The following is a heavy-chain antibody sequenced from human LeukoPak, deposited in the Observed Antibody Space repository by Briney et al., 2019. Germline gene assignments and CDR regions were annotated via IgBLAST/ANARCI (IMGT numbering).Heavy chain of an antibody. D-gene: IGHD6-13*01. CDR2: ISGDSTSI. J-gene: IGHJ4*02. CDR3: ARGAAAGSSRFDY. CDR1: GFTFSSYS. Sequence: VQPGGSLILSCAASGFTFSSYSMNWVRQAPGKGLEWVSHISGDSTSIYYADSVKGRFTISRDNAKSSLYLQMNSLRDEDTAVYYCARGAAAGSSRFDYWGQGTLVTVSS. V-gene: IGHV3-48*02.